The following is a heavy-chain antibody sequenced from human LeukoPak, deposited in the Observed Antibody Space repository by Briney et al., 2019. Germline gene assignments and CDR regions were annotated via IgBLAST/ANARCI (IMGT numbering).Heavy chain of an antibody. D-gene: IGHD3-10*01. CDR3: ARGRITNNWFDP. CDR2: IYYSGST. CDR1: GGAISSGGYY. J-gene: IGHJ5*02. Sequence: PSETLSLTCTVSGGAISSGGYYWSWIRQRPGKGLEWIGYIYYSGSTYYNPSLKSRVTISVDTSKNQFSLKLSSVTAADTAVYYCARGRITNNWFDPWGQGTLVTVSS. V-gene: IGHV4-31*03.